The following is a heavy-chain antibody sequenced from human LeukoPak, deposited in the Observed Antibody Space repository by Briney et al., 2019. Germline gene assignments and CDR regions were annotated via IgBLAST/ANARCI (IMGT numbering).Heavy chain of an antibody. CDR2: INPSGGST. CDR1: GYTFSSYG. D-gene: IGHD3-16*02. Sequence: ASVKVSCKASGYTFSSYGISWVRQAPGQGLEWMGIINPSGGSTSYAQKFQGRVTMTRDMSTSTVYMELSSLRSEDTAVYYCARSVRVYWQVYDYVWGSYRPHRLDYWGQGTLVTVSS. J-gene: IGHJ4*02. V-gene: IGHV1-46*01. CDR3: ARSVRVYWQVYDYVWGSYRPHRLDY.